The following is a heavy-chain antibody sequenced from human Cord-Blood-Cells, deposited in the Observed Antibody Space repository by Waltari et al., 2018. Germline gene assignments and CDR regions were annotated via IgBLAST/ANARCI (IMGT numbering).Heavy chain of an antibody. CDR3: ARTLYCSGGSCYYYYGMDV. Sequence: QVQLVQSGAEAKKPGPSVTVSCKASGGPFSSNAISWVRPPPGHGLEWMGGIIPIFGTANYAQKFQGRVTITADESTSTAYMELSSLRSEDTAVYYCARTLYCSGGSCYYYYGMDVWGQGTTVTVSS. CDR2: IIPIFGTA. CDR1: GGPFSSNA. V-gene: IGHV1-69*01. J-gene: IGHJ6*02. D-gene: IGHD2-15*01.